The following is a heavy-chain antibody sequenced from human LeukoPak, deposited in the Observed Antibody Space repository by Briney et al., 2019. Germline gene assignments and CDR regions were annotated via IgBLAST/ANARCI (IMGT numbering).Heavy chain of an antibody. J-gene: IGHJ4*02. D-gene: IGHD2-8*02. CDR3: AGGPGYCTGGTCFDY. V-gene: IGHV3-33*08. CDR1: GFTFSNAW. CDR2: IRYDGNIK. Sequence: GGSLRLSCAASGFTFSNAWMSWVRQAPGKGLEWVAFIRYDGNIKYYAESVRGRFAISRDNSKNTLFLQMNSLRAEDTAVYYCAGGPGYCTGGTCFDYWGQGTLVTVSS.